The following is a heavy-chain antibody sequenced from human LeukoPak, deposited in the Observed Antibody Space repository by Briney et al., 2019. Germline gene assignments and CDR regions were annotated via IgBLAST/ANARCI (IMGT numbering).Heavy chain of an antibody. Sequence: GGSLRLSCAASGFTFSTYSMNWVRQAPEKGLEWVSSISWGGSNIYYADSVKGRFTISRDNAKNSLYLQMNSLRAEDTAVYYCARDGGSHYFDFWGQGTLVSVSS. CDR3: ARDGGSHYFDF. D-gene: IGHD3-16*01. J-gene: IGHJ4*02. CDR2: ISWGGSNI. CDR1: GFTFSTYS. V-gene: IGHV3-21*04.